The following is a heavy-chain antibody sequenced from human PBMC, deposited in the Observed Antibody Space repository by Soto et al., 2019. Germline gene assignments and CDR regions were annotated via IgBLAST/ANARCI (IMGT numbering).Heavy chain of an antibody. CDR3: ARTRAVWFDP. Sequence: SETLSLTCTVSGGSISSSSDYWGWIRQPPGKGLEWIGSIYYSGSTYYNPSLKSRVTISVDTSKNQFSLKLSSVTAADTAVYYCARTRAVWFDPWGQGTLVTVSS. J-gene: IGHJ5*02. CDR1: GGSISSSSDY. D-gene: IGHD6-19*01. V-gene: IGHV4-39*01. CDR2: IYYSGST.